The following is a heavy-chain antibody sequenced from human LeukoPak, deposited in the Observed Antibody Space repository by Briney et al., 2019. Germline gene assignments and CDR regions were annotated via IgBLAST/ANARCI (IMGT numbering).Heavy chain of an antibody. J-gene: IGHJ5*02. CDR2: IYYSGST. CDR3: ARDHGGYSSSVWFDP. CDR1: GGSISSYY. V-gene: IGHV4-59*01. D-gene: IGHD6-6*01. Sequence: SETLSLTCTVSGGSISSYYWSWIRQPPGKGLEWIGYIYYSGSTNYNPSLKSRVTISVDTSKNQFSLKLSSVTAADTAVYYCARDHGGYSSSVWFDPWGQGTLVTVSS.